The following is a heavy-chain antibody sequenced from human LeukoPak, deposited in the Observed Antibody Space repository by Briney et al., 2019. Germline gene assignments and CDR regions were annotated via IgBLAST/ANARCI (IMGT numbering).Heavy chain of an antibody. Sequence: GGSLRLSCAASGFTFNSYDMHWVRQTIGKGLEWVSGIGTAGDTYYAGSVKGRSTISRENAKNSLYLQMNNLRAEDTAVYYCARSRTDTHYGMDVWGQGTTVTVSS. CDR3: ARSRTDTHYGMDV. CDR1: GFTFNSYD. J-gene: IGHJ6*02. CDR2: IGTAGDT. V-gene: IGHV3-13*01. D-gene: IGHD3/OR15-3a*01.